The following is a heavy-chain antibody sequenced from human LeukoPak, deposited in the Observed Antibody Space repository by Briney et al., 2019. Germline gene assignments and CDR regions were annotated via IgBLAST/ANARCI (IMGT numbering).Heavy chain of an antibody. CDR1: GFTFSSYS. CDR2: IGSSISYI. J-gene: IGHJ6*02. V-gene: IGHV3-21*01. CDR3: AREGYYSGMDV. Sequence: GGSLRLSCAASGFTFSSYSMKWVRQAPGKRLEWVSFIGSSISYISYADSVKGRFTISRDNAKNSLYLQMNSLRAEDTAVYYCAREGYYSGMDVWGQGTTVTVSS.